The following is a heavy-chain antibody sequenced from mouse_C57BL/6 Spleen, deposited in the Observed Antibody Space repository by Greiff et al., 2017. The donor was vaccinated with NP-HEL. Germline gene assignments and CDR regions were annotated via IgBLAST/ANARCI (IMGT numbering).Heavy chain of an antibody. CDR2: INPNNGGT. J-gene: IGHJ4*01. CDR3: ARRTGLRRDYAMDY. CDR1: GYTFTDYY. D-gene: IGHD2-4*01. V-gene: IGHV1-26*01. Sequence: VQLQQSGPELVKPGASVKISCKASGYTFTDYYMNWVKQSHGKSLEWIGDINPNNGGTSYNQKFKGKATLTVDKSSSTAYMELRSLTSEDSAVYYCARRTGLRRDYAMDYWGQGTSVTVSS.